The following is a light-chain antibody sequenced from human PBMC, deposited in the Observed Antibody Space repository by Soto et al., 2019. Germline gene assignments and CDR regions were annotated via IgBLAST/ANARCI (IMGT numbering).Light chain of an antibody. CDR2: EVS. Sequence: QSALTQPASVSESPGQSITISCTGTSSDIGASTFVSWYQQHPGKAPKLLIYEVSNWPSGISNRFSGSKSANTASLTISGLQAEDEADYYCSSARRDNTWVFGGGTKLTVL. V-gene: IGLV2-14*03. CDR3: SSARRDNTWV. J-gene: IGLJ3*02. CDR1: SSDIGASTF.